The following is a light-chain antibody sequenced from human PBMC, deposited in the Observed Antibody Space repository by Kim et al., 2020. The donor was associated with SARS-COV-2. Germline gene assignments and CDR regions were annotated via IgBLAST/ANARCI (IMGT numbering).Light chain of an antibody. Sequence: QSVLTQPPSASGTPGQRVTISCSGSSSNIGSNTVNWYQQLPGTAPKLLIYSYNQRPSGVPDRFSGSKSGTSASLAISGLQSEDEADYYCATWDDSLNGVVIGGGTQPTV. V-gene: IGLV1-44*01. CDR3: ATWDDSLNGVV. CDR1: SSNIGSNT. CDR2: SYN. J-gene: IGLJ2*01.